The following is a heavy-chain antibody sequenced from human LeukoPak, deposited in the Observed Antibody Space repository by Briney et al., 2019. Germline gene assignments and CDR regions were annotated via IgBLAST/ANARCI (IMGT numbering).Heavy chain of an antibody. D-gene: IGHD3-3*01. V-gene: IGHV3-20*04. Sequence: GGSLRLSCAVSGFTFSDYAMSWVRQAPGKGLEWVSGINWNGGSTGYADSVKGRFTISRDNAKNSLSLQMNSLRVEDTALYYCARGGISIFGVVIYMDVWGKGTTVTVSS. J-gene: IGHJ6*03. CDR1: GFTFSDYA. CDR2: INWNGGST. CDR3: ARGGISIFGVVIYMDV.